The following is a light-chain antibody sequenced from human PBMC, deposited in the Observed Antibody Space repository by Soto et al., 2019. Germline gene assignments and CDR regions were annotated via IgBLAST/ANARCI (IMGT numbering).Light chain of an antibody. V-gene: IGKV3-20*01. J-gene: IGKJ5*01. CDR3: QQFGTSPPST. CDR2: GAS. CDR1: QSVSSIY. Sequence: EIVLTQSPGTLSLSPGERATLSCRASQSVSSIYFAWNQLKPGQAPRILIYGASSRAAGFRDRFSGSGSRTDFTLTLIRLEPEDFAVYYCQQFGTSPPSTFGQGTRLEIK.